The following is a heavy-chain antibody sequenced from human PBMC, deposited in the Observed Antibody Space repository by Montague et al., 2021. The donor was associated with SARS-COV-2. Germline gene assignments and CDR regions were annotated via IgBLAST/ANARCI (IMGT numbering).Heavy chain of an antibody. D-gene: IGHD3-10*01. CDR3: ARLGDGVVPSPILGVGPYYSYYYMDV. Sequence: SETLSLTCTVSGGSISSGSYYWSWIRQPPGKGLEWIGEIHHGGSTNYNPSLKSRVTISADTSKNQFSLKLTSVAAADTAVYYCARLGDGVVPSPILGVGPYYSYYYMDVWGKGTTVTVSS. J-gene: IGHJ6*03. CDR2: IHHGGST. CDR1: GGSISSGSYY. V-gene: IGHV4-39*07.